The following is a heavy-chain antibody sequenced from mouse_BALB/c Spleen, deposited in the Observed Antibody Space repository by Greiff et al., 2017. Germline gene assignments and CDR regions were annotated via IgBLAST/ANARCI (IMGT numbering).Heavy chain of an antibody. CDR3: ASSNGDYYGSLAWFAY. D-gene: IGHD1-1*01. J-gene: IGHJ3*01. V-gene: IGHV3-8*02. Sequence: EVQLQQSGPSLVKPSQTLSLTCSVTGDSITSGYWNWIRKFPGNKLEYMGYISYSGSTYYNPSLKSRISITRDTSKNQYYLQLNSVTTEDTATYYCASSNGDYYGSLAWFAYWGQGTLVTVSA. CDR2: ISYSGST. CDR1: GDSITSGY.